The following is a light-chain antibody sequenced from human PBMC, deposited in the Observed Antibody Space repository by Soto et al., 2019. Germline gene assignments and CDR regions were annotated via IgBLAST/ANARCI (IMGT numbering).Light chain of an antibody. J-gene: IGKJ1*01. V-gene: IGKV1-8*01. CDR2: AAS. CDR1: QGISSY. CDR3: SLRT. Sequence: AIRMTQYPSSFSASTGDRVTITCRASQGISSYLAWYQQPPGKAPKLLIYAASTLQSGVPSRFSGSGSGTDFTLTISCLEPEDFAVYYCSLRTVGPGTKVEIK.